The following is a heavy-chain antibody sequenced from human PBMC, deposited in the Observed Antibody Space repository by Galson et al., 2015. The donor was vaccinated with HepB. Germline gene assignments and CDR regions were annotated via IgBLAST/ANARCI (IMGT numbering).Heavy chain of an antibody. J-gene: IGHJ5*02. CDR1: GGTFSSYA. Sequence: SVKVSCKASGGTFSSYAISWVRQAPGQGLEWMGGIIPIFGTANYAQKFQGRVTITADESTSTAYMELSSLRSEDTAVYYCARDLQWRGNWFDPWGQGTLVTVSS. D-gene: IGHD6-19*01. CDR2: IIPIFGTA. V-gene: IGHV1-69*13. CDR3: ARDLQWRGNWFDP.